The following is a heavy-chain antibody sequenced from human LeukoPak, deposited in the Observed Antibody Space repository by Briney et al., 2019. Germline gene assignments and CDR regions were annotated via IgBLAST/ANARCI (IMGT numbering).Heavy chain of an antibody. CDR3: AKDRNYVATLDY. J-gene: IGHJ4*02. CDR2: ISYEGNNK. CDR1: GSTFSSYG. D-gene: IGHD3-10*02. Sequence: PGGSLRLSCAASGSTFSSYGMHWVRQTPGKGLECVAGISYEGNNKYYADSVKGRFTISRDDSKNTMYLQMNSLRAEDTAVYYCAKDRNYVATLDYWGQGTLVTVSS. V-gene: IGHV3-30*18.